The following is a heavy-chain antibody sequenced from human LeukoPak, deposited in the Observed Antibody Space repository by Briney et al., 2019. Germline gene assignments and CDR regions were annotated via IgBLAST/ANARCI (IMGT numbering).Heavy chain of an antibody. CDR1: GYTFISYG. CDR3: AREKMKTYDY. CDR2: ISAYNGNT. J-gene: IGHJ4*02. V-gene: IGHV1-18*01. Sequence: ASVKVSCKASGYTFISYGISWVRQAPGQGLEWMGWISAYNGNTNYTQKLQGKVTMTRDTSTSTVYMELSSLRSEDTAVYYCAREKMKTYDYWGQGTLVTVSS.